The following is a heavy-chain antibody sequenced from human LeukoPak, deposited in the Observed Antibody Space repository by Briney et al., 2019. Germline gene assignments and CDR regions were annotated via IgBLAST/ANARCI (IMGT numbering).Heavy chain of an antibody. D-gene: IGHD1-1*01. Sequence: GGSLRLSCAASGFTFSSYDMNWVRQAPGKGLEWVSYIRSSGSTIYYADSVKGRFTISRDNAKNSLYLQMNSLRAEDTAVYYCARDTTSDYWGQGTLVTVSS. CDR3: ARDTTSDY. CDR1: GFTFSSYD. J-gene: IGHJ4*02. CDR2: IRSSGSTI. V-gene: IGHV3-48*03.